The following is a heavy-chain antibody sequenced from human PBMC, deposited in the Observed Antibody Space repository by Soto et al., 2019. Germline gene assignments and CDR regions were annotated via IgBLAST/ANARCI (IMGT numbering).Heavy chain of an antibody. CDR1: GYTFTSYG. CDR2: ISAYNGNT. CDR3: ARERVLERRVGYFDY. J-gene: IGHJ4*02. D-gene: IGHD1-1*01. V-gene: IGHV1-18*01. Sequence: ASVKVSCKASGYTFTSYGISWVRQAPGQGLEWMGWISAYNGNTNYAQKLQGRVTMTTDTSTSTAYMELRSLRSDDTAVYYCARERVLERRVGYFDYWGQGTLVTVSS.